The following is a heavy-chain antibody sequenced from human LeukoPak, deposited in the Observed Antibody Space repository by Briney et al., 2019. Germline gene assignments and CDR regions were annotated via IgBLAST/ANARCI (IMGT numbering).Heavy chain of an antibody. CDR1: VGTFSSYA. V-gene: IGHV1-69*13. Sequence: SVKVSCKASVGTFSSYAISWVRQAPGQGLEWMGGNIPIFGTANYAQKFQGRVTITADESTSTAYMELSSLRSEDTAVYYCARNREYCSGGSCYHWFDPWGQGTLVTVSS. CDR3: ARNREYCSGGSCYHWFDP. D-gene: IGHD2-15*01. CDR2: NIPIFGTA. J-gene: IGHJ5*02.